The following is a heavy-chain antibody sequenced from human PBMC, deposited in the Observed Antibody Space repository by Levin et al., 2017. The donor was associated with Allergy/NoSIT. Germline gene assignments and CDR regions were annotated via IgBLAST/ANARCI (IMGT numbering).Heavy chain of an antibody. J-gene: IGHJ4*02. CDR1: GYSFTNYW. Sequence: GESLKISCTGSGYSFTNYWIAWVRQMPGKGLEWMGIIYPGGSDTTYGPSFQGQVTISVDKSISTAYLQWSGLKASDTAMYYCARQMGSAYYSDYWGQGTLVTVSS. V-gene: IGHV5-51*01. D-gene: IGHD3-22*01. CDR2: IYPGGSDT. CDR3: ARQMGSAYYSDY.